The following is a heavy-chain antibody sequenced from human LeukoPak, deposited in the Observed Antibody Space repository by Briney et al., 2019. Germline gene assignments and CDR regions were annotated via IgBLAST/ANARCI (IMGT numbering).Heavy chain of an antibody. D-gene: IGHD3-3*01. CDR2: IYTSGST. Sequence: SETLSLTYTVSGGSISSYYWSWIRQPPGKGLEWIGYIYTSGSTNYNPSLKSRVTISVDTSKNQFSLKLSSVTAADTAVYYCARQATIFGVVRPFYYYYYMDVWGKGTTVTVSS. CDR3: ARQATIFGVVRPFYYYYYMDV. J-gene: IGHJ6*03. V-gene: IGHV4-4*09. CDR1: GGSISSYY.